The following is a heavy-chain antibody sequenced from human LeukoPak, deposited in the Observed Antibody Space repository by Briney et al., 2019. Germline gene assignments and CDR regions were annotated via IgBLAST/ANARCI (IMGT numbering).Heavy chain of an antibody. CDR1: GGSFSGYY. D-gene: IGHD3-22*01. Sequence: SETLSLTCAVYGGSFSGYYWSWIRQPPGKGLEWIGEINHSGSTNYNPSLKSRVTISVDTSKNQFSLKLSSVTAADTAVYYCARGPRTYYYDSSGYYQRAFDIWGQGTMVTVSS. V-gene: IGHV4-34*01. CDR2: INHSGST. CDR3: ARGPRTYYYDSSGYYQRAFDI. J-gene: IGHJ3*02.